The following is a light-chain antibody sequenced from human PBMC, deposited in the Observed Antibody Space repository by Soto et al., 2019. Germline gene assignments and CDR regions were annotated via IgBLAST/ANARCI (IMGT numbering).Light chain of an antibody. CDR3: SSYGGSNNFV. CDR2: EVS. V-gene: IGLV2-8*01. J-gene: IGLJ1*01. Sequence: QSALTQPPSASGSPGQSVTISCTGTSSDVGGYNYVSWYQQHPGKAPKLMIYEVSERPSGVPDRFSGSKSGNTASLTLSGLQAEDEADYYCSSYGGSNNFVFGPGTQVTVL. CDR1: SSDVGGYNY.